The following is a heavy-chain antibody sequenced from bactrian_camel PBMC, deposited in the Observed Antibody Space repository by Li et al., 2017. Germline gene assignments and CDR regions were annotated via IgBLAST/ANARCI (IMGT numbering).Heavy chain of an antibody. CDR3: AANDFGRSALGWILTCPYNF. Sequence: HVQLVESGGGLVQPGGSLTLACAASGFSFSGSDMGWFRQVSGSEREGVAAIEADGPTGYADSVKGRFTISKDSTESTLYLQMNSLKPEDTAMYFCAANDFGRSALGWILTCPYNFRGQGTQVTVS. J-gene: IGHJ4*01. CDR2: IEADGPT. D-gene: IGHD1*01. CDR1: GFSFSGSD. V-gene: IGHV3S9*01.